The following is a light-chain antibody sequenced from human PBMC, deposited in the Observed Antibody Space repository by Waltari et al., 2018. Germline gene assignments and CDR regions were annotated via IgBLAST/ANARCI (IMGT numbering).Light chain of an antibody. CDR2: GQD. CDR1: SLRRYS. J-gene: IGLJ2*01. V-gene: IGLV3-19*01. Sequence: SSALTQAPTVSVALGQTVRITCQGDSLRRYSASCYQQRPGQAPVLVFYGQDNRPSGIPDRFSGSTSGDTATLTITGTQAEDEADYYCLSRDISSTRFFGGGTRLTV. CDR3: LSRDISSTRF.